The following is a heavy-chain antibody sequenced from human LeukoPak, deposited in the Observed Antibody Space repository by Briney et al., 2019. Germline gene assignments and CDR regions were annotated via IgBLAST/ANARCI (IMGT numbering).Heavy chain of an antibody. D-gene: IGHD3-10*01. J-gene: IGHJ5*02. V-gene: IGHV1-46*01. CDR2: INPSGGST. CDR1: GYTFTNHH. Sequence: GASVKVSCKASGYTFTNHHMHWVRQAPGQGLEWIGIINPSGGSTNYAQKFQGRVIMTRDMSTSTAYMELSSLRSEDTAVYYCARAGDYGSVTGWFDPWGQGTLVTVSS. CDR3: ARAGDYGSVTGWFDP.